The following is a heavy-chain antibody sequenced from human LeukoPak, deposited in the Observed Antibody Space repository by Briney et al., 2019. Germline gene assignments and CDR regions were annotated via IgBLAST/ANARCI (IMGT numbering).Heavy chain of an antibody. J-gene: IGHJ4*02. V-gene: IGHV4-59*01. CDR3: ARAPGMYYYDSSGYYLD. D-gene: IGHD3-22*01. CDR2: IYYSGST. CDR1: GGSISSYY. Sequence: KPSETLSLTCTVSGGSISSYYWSWIRQPPGKGLEWIGYIYYSGSTNYNPSLKSRVTISVDTSKNQFSLKLSSVTAADTAVYYCARAPGMYYYDSSGYYLDWRQGTLVTVSS.